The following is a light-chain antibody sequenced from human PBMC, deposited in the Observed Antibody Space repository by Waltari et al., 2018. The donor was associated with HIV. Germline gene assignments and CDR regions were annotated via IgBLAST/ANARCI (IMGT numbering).Light chain of an antibody. CDR1: QSVLYNSNNKNY. V-gene: IGKV4-1*01. Sequence: DNVMTQSPDSLAVSLGERATINCKSSQSVLYNSNNKNYLSWYQQKPGQSPKLLIYWASTRESGVSDRFSGSGSGTDFTLTISSVQAEDVAIYYCHQYYSIPFTFGGGTKVEIK. CDR2: WAS. CDR3: HQYYSIPFT. J-gene: IGKJ4*01.